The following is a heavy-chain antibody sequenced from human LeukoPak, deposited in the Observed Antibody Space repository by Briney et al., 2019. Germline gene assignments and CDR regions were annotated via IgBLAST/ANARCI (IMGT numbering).Heavy chain of an antibody. V-gene: IGHV5-51*01. CDR2: IYPGDSDT. Sequence: GESLKISCKGSGYSFTSYWIGWVRQMPGKGLEWMGIIYPGDSDTRYSPSFQGQVTISADKSISTAYLQWSSLKASDTAMYYCARRYSSSSRGLYYYYMDVWGKGTTVTDSS. J-gene: IGHJ6*03. D-gene: IGHD6-6*01. CDR3: ARRYSSSSRGLYYYYMDV. CDR1: GYSFTSYW.